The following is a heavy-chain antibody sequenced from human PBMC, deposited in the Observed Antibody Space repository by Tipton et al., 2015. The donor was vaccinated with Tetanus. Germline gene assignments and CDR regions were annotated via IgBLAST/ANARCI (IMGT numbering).Heavy chain of an antibody. V-gene: IGHV4-30-4*01. J-gene: IGHJ4*02. CDR2: IYQTGTT. D-gene: IGHD2/OR15-2a*01. CDR1: GDSVSGYY. CDR3: ARAAGFLGLTHDF. Sequence: TLSLTCTVSGDSVSGYYWSWIRKPPGKDLEWIGYIYQTGTTYYNPSLKGRVTISMDRSNTQFSLRLDSLTAADTAVYYCARAAGFLGLTHDFWGRGTLVSVSS.